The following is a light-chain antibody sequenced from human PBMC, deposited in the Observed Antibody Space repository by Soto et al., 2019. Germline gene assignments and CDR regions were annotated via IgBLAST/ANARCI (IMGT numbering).Light chain of an antibody. V-gene: IGLV1-44*01. CDR1: SSNIGSNT. CDR3: QSYDSGLPWV. Sequence: QSVLIQASSMSGTPGQRVTISCSGSSSNIGSNTVNWYQQVPGTAPKLLIYGNNNRPSGVPDRFSGSKSGTSASLAITGLQAEDEATYYCQSYDSGLPWVFGGGTKLTVL. CDR2: GNN. J-gene: IGLJ3*02.